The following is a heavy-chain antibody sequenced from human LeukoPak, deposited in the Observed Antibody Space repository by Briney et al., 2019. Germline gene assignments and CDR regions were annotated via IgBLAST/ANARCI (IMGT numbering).Heavy chain of an antibody. D-gene: IGHD3-22*01. J-gene: IGHJ4*02. CDR2: IRYGGSNK. CDR3: AKDQGYYYDSSGPSDY. V-gene: IGHV3-30*02. Sequence: PGGSLRLSCAASGFTFSSYGMHWVRQAPGKGLEWVAFIRYGGSNKYYADSVKGRFTISRDNSKNTLYLQMNSLRAEDTAVYYCAKDQGYYYDSSGPSDYWGQGTLVTVSS. CDR1: GFTFSSYG.